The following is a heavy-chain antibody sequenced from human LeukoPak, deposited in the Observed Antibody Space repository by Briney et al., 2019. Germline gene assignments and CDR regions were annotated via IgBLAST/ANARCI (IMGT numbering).Heavy chain of an antibody. Sequence: PSETLSLTCAVYGGSFSGYYWSWIHQPPGKGLEWIGEINHSGSTNYNPSLKSRVTISVDTSKNQFSLKLSSVTAADTAVYYCARKRLLRYYFDYWGQGTLVTVSS. CDR3: ARKRLLRYYFDY. V-gene: IGHV4-34*01. D-gene: IGHD3-22*01. J-gene: IGHJ4*02. CDR2: INHSGST. CDR1: GGSFSGYY.